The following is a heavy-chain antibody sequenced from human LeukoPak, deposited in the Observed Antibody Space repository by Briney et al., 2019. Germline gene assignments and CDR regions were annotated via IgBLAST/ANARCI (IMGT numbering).Heavy chain of an antibody. CDR3: ARGPPERSSSDY. Sequence: ASVKVSCKASGYTFTSYDINWVRQALGQGLEWMGWMNPKSGNAGFAQKFQGRVTMTRNTSISTAYMEVTSLRSEDTAVYYCARGPPERSSSDYWGQGTLVTVSS. CDR1: GYTFTSYD. CDR2: MNPKSGNA. J-gene: IGHJ4*02. D-gene: IGHD6-13*01. V-gene: IGHV1-8*01.